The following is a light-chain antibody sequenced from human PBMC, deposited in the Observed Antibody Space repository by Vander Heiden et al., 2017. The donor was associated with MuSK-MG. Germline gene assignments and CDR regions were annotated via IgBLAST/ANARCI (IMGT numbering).Light chain of an antibody. CDR1: SSDVGSINL. V-gene: IGLV2-23*01. Sequence: QSALPPPASVSGSAQQSITICCTGSSSDVGSINLFSWYQQHPEKAPKLVIYAGDERPSGVSYRFSGAKSDNAASLTIAGLHIEDEAEYYCCSFGGRTTSVIFGGGTKLTVL. CDR2: AGD. J-gene: IGLJ2*01. CDR3: CSFGGRTTSVI.